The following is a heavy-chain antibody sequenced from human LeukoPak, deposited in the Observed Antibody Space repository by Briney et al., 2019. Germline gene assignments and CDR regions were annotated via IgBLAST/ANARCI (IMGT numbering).Heavy chain of an antibody. Sequence: GGSLRLSCAASGFTFSTYAMSWVCQAPGKGLEWVSSIGVSGNPTYYADSVKGRFTISRDNSKNTLYLQLNSLRAEDTAVYYCAKPPLLETVSTMYWGQGTLVTVSS. CDR2: IGVSGNPT. J-gene: IGHJ4*02. CDR1: GFTFSTYA. CDR3: AKPPLLETVSTMY. D-gene: IGHD5/OR15-5a*01. V-gene: IGHV3-23*01.